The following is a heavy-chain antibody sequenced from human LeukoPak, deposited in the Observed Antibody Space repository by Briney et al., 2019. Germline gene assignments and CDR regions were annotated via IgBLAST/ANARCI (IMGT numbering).Heavy chain of an antibody. Sequence: SETLSLTCTVSGGSISSYYWSWIRQPPGKGLEWIGYIYYSGSTNYNPSLKSRVTISVDTSKNQFSLKLSSVTAADPAVYYCARDIPAVGYSYGPQPTGFFDPWGQGTLVTVSS. CDR3: ARDIPAVGYSYGPQPTGFFDP. D-gene: IGHD5-18*01. J-gene: IGHJ5*02. CDR2: IYYSGST. V-gene: IGHV4-59*01. CDR1: GGSISSYY.